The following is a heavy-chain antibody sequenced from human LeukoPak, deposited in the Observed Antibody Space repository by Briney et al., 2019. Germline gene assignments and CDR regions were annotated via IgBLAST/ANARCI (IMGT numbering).Heavy chain of an antibody. CDR2: IYSGGST. Sequence: GGSLRLSCAASEFSVGSNYMTWVRQAPGKGLEWVSLIYSGGSTYYADSVKGRFTISRDNSKNTLYLQMNSLKTEDTAVYYCTTGTHCSSSSCYELFDHWGQGSLVTVSS. CDR3: TTGTHCSSSSCYELFDH. V-gene: IGHV3-66*01. CDR1: EFSVGSNY. J-gene: IGHJ4*02. D-gene: IGHD2-2*01.